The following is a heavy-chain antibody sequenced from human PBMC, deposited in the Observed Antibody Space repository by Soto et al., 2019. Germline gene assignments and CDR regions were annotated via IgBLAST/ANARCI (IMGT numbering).Heavy chain of an antibody. CDR2: INPSGGST. D-gene: IGHD5-12*01. V-gene: IGHV1-46*01. J-gene: IGHJ4*02. CDR1: GYTFTSYY. Sequence: GASVKVSCKASGYTFTSYYMHWVRQAPGQGLEWMGIINPSGGSTSYAQKFQGRVTMTRDTSTSTVYMELSSLRSEDTAVYYCASHAPYSGYDSGSRSLDYWGQGTLVTVSS. CDR3: ASHAPYSGYDSGSRSLDY.